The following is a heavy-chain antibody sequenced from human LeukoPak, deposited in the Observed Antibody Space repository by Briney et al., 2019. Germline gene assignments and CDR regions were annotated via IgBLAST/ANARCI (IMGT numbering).Heavy chain of an antibody. CDR3: ARGLRFLEWFHMDV. V-gene: IGHV4-59*01. CDR2: IYYSGST. D-gene: IGHD3-3*01. Sequence: SETLSLTCTVSGVSISDYYWSWIRQPPGKGLEWIGYIYYSGSTNYNPSLKSRVTISVDTSKNQFSLKLSSVTAADTAVYYCARGLRFLEWFHMDVWGKGTTVTVSS. J-gene: IGHJ6*03. CDR1: GVSISDYY.